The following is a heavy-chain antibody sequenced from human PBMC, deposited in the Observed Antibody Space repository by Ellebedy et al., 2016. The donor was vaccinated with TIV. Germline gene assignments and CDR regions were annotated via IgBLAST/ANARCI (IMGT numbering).Heavy chain of an antibody. CDR2: INHSGST. V-gene: IGHV4-34*01. D-gene: IGHD3-16*02. CDR1: GGSFSGYY. Sequence: SETLSLXCAAYGGSFSGYYWSWIRPPPGKGLEWIGEINHSGSTNYNPSLKSRVTISVDTSKNQFSLKLSSVTAADTAVYYCARRRQYDYVWGSYRLDAFDIWGQGTMVTVSS. CDR3: ARRRQYDYVWGSYRLDAFDI. J-gene: IGHJ3*02.